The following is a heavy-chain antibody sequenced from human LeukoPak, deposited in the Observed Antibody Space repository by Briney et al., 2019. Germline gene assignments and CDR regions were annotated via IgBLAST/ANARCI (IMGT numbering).Heavy chain of an antibody. Sequence: PGGSLRLSCAASGFTFSSYAMHWVRQAPGKGLEWVALISYDGNNTFYANSVKGRFIISRDNSKTTLSLQMNSLRAEDTAVYYCATEGSVNYYYDISGYYQYWGQGTLVTVSS. D-gene: IGHD3-22*01. CDR3: ATEGSVNYYYDISGYYQY. V-gene: IGHV3-30-3*01. J-gene: IGHJ4*02. CDR2: ISYDGNNT. CDR1: GFTFSSYA.